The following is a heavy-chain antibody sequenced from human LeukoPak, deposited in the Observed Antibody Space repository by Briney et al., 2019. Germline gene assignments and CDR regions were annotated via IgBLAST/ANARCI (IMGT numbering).Heavy chain of an antibody. CDR2: MNTDGSRT. Sequence: PGGSLRLSCAASGFTFSSYCMHWVREAPGKGRVWVSRMNTDGSRTDYADSVKGRFTISRENAKNTLYMQMNSLGAEDPAVYSCASDFTGRDDYWGQGTLVTVSS. D-gene: IGHD2-8*02. CDR3: ASDFTGRDDY. J-gene: IGHJ4*02. CDR1: GFTFSSYC. V-gene: IGHV3-74*01.